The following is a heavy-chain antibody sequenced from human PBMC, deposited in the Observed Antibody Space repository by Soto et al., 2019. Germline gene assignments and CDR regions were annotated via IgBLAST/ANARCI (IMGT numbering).Heavy chain of an antibody. J-gene: IGHJ4*02. CDR2: IIPIFGTA. CDR3: ARETGTTAFDY. CDR1: GGTFSSYA. V-gene: IGHV1-69*06. D-gene: IGHD1-7*01. Sequence: WASVKVSCKASGGTFSSYAISWVRQAPGQGLEWMGGIIPIFGTANYAQKFQGRVTITADKSTSTAYMELSSLRSEDTAVYYCARETGTTAFDYWGQGTLVTVSS.